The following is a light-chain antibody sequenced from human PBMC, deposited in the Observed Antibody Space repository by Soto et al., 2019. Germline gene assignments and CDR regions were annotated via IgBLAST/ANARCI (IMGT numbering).Light chain of an antibody. CDR3: QSYDSSLSALV. CDR1: SSDIGAGYV. CDR2: TNS. Sequence: QSVLTQPPSVSGAPGQGVTISCAGTSSDIGAGYVVHWYQQLPGTAPKLLIYTNSNRPSGVPDRFSGSKSGTSASLAITGLQAADEADYYCQSYDSSLSALVFGGGTKLTVL. J-gene: IGLJ3*02. V-gene: IGLV1-40*01.